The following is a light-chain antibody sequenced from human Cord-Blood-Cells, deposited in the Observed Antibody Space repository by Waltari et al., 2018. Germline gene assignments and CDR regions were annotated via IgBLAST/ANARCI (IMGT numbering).Light chain of an antibody. CDR1: QSVLYSSNNKNY. CDR2: WAS. V-gene: IGKV4-1*01. CDR3: QQYYSTPLT. Sequence: DIVMTQSTDFLAVSLGEGATINCKSSQSVLYSSNNKNYLAWYQQKPGQPPKLLIYWASTRESGVPDRFSGSGSGTDFTLTISSLQAEDVAVYYCQQYYSTPLTFGQGTKVEIK. J-gene: IGKJ1*01.